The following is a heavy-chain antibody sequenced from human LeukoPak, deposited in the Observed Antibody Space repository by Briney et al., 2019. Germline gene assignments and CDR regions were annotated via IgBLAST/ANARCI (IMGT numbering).Heavy chain of an antibody. CDR2: IYYSGST. CDR3: ARLTSNDAFDI. V-gene: IGHV4-59*04. CDR1: GGSISSYY. Sequence: SQTLSLTCTVSGGSISSYYWSWIRQPPGKVLEWIGYIYYSGSTYYNPSLKSRVTISVDTSKNQFSLKLSSVTAADTAVYYCARLTSNDAFDIWGQGTMVTVSS. J-gene: IGHJ3*02.